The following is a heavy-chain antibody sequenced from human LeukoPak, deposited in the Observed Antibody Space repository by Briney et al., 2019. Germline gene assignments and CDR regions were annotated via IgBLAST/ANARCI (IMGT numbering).Heavy chain of an antibody. CDR2: INPNSGGT. Sequence: GASVKVSCKASGYTFTGYYMHWVRQAPGQGLEWMGWINPNSGGTNYAQKFQGRVTMTRDTSISTAYMELSRLRSDDTAVYYCAIIQYSRGPTLDYWGQGTLVTVSS. CDR3: AIIQYSRGPTLDY. J-gene: IGHJ4*02. V-gene: IGHV1-2*02. CDR1: GYTFTGYY. D-gene: IGHD5-18*01.